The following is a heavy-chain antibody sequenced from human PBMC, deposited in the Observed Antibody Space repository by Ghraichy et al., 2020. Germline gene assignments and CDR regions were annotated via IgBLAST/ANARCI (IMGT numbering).Heavy chain of an antibody. J-gene: IGHJ3*02. D-gene: IGHD6-19*01. CDR1: GGSISSYY. CDR3: ARDDSSGWYYGAFDI. V-gene: IGHV4-4*07. Sequence: SETLSLTCTVSGGSISSYYWSWIRQPAGKGLEWIGRIYTSGSTNYNPSLKSRVTMSVDTSKNQFSLKLSSVTAADTAVYYCARDDSSGWYYGAFDIWGQGTMVTVTS. CDR2: IYTSGST.